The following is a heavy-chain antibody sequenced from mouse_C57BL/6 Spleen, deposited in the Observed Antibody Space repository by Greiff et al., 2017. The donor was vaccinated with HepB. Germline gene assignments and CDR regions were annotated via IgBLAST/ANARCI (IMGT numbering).Heavy chain of an antibody. Sequence: LVESGAELARPGASVKMSCKASGYTFTSYTMHWVKQRPGQGLEWIGYINPSSGYTKYNQKFKDKATLTADKSSSTAYMQLSSLTSEDSAVYYCARNLYAMDYWGQGTSVTVSS. CDR2: INPSSGYT. CDR3: ARNLYAMDY. V-gene: IGHV1-4*01. J-gene: IGHJ4*01. CDR1: GYTFTSYT.